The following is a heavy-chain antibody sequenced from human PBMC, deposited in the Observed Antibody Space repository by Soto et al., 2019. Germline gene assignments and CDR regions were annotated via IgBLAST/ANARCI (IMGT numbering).Heavy chain of an antibody. Sequence: QVQLVQSGAEVKKPGSSVKVSCKASGGTFSSYAISWVRQAPGQGLEWMGGIIPIFGTANYAQKFQGRVTITADESTSTSYMELSSLISEDTAVYYCARGPLNGVSRSSPWGWFDPWGQGTLVTVSS. CDR3: ARGPLNGVSRSSPWGWFDP. J-gene: IGHJ5*02. CDR2: IIPIFGTA. V-gene: IGHV1-69*01. CDR1: GGTFSSYA. D-gene: IGHD3-10*01.